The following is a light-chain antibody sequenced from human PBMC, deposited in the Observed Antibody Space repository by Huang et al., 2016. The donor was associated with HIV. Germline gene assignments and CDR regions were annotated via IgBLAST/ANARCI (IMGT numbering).Light chain of an antibody. J-gene: IGKJ4*01. Sequence: IVMTQSPATLSVSPGERVTLSCRANRIVSTNLAWYQQRPGQAPRLLIYGLSTRAPGIPARFSGSGSGTDCSLTISSLQSEDFALYYCQQYNNWLLSFGGGTGVDI. CDR2: GLS. CDR3: QQYNNWLLS. V-gene: IGKV3-15*01. CDR1: RIVSTN.